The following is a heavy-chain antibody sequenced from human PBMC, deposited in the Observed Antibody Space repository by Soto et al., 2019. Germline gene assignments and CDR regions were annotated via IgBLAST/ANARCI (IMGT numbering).Heavy chain of an antibody. CDR3: ARGPGYYVEY. CDR1: GFTFSSYA. J-gene: IGHJ4*02. V-gene: IGHV3-64*01. Sequence: EVQLVESGGGLVQPGGSLRLSCAASGFTFSSYAMHWVRQAPGKGLEYVSAISSNGGSTYYANSVKGRFTISRDNSKNTLYLQMGSLRAGDMAVYYCARGPGYYVEYWGQGTLVNVSS. CDR2: ISSNGGST.